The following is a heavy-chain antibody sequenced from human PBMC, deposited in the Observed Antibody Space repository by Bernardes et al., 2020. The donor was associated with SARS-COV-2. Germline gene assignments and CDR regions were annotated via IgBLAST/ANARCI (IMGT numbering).Heavy chain of an antibody. CDR3: AKVQAFLWIRPNYSGMDV. D-gene: IGHD3-3*02. CDR2: ISYEGSKK. CDR1: GFTFNNFG. Sequence: GGSLRLSCAASGFTFNNFGMHWVRQAPGKGLEWVAVISYEGSKKYYRDSVEGRFTISKDNSKNTVYLQMNSLRVEDTGVYYCAKVQAFLWIRPNYSGMDVWGQGTTVTVSS. J-gene: IGHJ6*02. V-gene: IGHV3-30*18.